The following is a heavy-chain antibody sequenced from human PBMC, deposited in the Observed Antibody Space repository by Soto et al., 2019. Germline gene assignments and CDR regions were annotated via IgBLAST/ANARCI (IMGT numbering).Heavy chain of an antibody. CDR2: IIPLFGTP. D-gene: IGHD3-10*01. CDR3: ARDRDDYGSGNYYNRIDF. CDR1: GGIFSTCA. Sequence: SVKVSCKASGGIFSTCAISWLRQAPGQVLEWMGGIIPLFGTPNYAQRFQGRVTITADESTSTAYMEQSRLRSEDTAVYYCARDRDDYGSGNYYNRIDFWGQGTLVTVSS. V-gene: IGHV1-69*13. J-gene: IGHJ4*02.